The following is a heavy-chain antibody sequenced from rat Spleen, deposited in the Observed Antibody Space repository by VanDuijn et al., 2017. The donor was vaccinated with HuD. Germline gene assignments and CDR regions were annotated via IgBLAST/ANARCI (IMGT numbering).Heavy chain of an antibody. CDR3: ATDDSRISRFAY. D-gene: IGHD2-7*01. Sequence: EVQLVESGGGLVQPGRSLKLSCAASGFTFSNYGMYWIRQAPTKGLEWVASISPSGGITYYRDSVKGRFTISRDNARSTLYLQMDSLRSEDTATYYCATDDSRISRFAYWGQGTLVTVSS. CDR1: GFTFSNYG. V-gene: IGHV5-19*01. J-gene: IGHJ3*01. CDR2: ISPSGGIT.